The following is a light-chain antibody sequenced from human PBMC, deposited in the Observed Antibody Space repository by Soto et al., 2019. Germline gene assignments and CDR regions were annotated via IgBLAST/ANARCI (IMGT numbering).Light chain of an antibody. J-gene: IGKJ1*01. V-gene: IGKV3-20*01. CDR1: QSVSSTY. Sequence: EIVLTQSPGTLSLSPGERATLSCRASQSVSSTYLAWCQQKPGQAPRLLIYGASNRATGIPDRFSGSGSGTDFTLTISRLEPEDVAVYYCQQYGGSRWTFGQGTRVDI. CDR2: GAS. CDR3: QQYGGSRWT.